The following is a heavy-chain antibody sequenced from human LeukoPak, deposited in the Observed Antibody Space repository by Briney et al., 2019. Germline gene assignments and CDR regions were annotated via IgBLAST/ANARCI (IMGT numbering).Heavy chain of an antibody. CDR3: AKDLGSGSYPDAFDI. Sequence: GGSLRLSCAASGFTFSSYGMHWVRQVPGKGLEWVAVISYDGSNKYYADSVKGRFTISRDNSKNTLYLQMNSLRAEDTAVYYCAKDLGSGSYPDAFDIWGQGTMVTVSS. J-gene: IGHJ3*02. D-gene: IGHD1-26*01. CDR2: ISYDGSNK. CDR1: GFTFSSYG. V-gene: IGHV3-30*18.